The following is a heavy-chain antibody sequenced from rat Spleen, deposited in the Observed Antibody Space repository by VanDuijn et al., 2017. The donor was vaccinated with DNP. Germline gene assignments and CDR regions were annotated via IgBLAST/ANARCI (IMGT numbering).Heavy chain of an antibody. Sequence: EVQLVESGGGLVQPGRSLKLSCAASGFTFSDYYMAWVRQAPTKGLEWVASISPSGGSTYYRDSVKGRFTISRDNAKSTLYLQMDSLRSEDTATYYCATFYYPRAYWGQGTLVTVSS. CDR2: ISPSGGST. V-gene: IGHV5-25*01. CDR1: GFTFSDYY. D-gene: IGHD1-1*01. J-gene: IGHJ3*01. CDR3: ATFYYPRAY.